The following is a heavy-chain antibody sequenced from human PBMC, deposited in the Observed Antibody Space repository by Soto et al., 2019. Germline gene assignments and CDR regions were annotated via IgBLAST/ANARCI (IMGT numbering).Heavy chain of an antibody. Sequence: GGSLRLSCAASGIIFSNYALSWVRQAPGKGLEWVSSISSSTNYMYYADSVKGRFTISRDNAKNPLYLQMNSLRAEDTAVYYCARTYGTGSLNWFDPWGQGTLVTVSS. CDR1: GIIFSNYA. CDR3: ARTYGTGSLNWFDP. D-gene: IGHD3-10*01. CDR2: ISSSTNYM. J-gene: IGHJ5*02. V-gene: IGHV3-21*01.